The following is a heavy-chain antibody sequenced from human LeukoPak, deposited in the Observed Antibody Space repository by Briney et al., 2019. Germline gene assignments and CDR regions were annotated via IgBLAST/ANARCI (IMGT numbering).Heavy chain of an antibody. Sequence: TSETLSLTCAVSSGSINSNWWSWVRQPPGKGLEWIASINYSGSTYYNPSLKSRVTISVDTSENQFSLKLSSVTAADTAVYYCARYVVYGSGKYYFDYWGQGTLVTVSS. CDR2: INYSGST. J-gene: IGHJ4*02. CDR1: SGSINSNW. V-gene: IGHV4-39*01. D-gene: IGHD3-10*01. CDR3: ARYVVYGSGKYYFDY.